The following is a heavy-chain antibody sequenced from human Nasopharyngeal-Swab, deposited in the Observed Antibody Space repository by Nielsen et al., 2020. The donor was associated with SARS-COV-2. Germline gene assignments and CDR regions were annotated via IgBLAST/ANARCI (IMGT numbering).Heavy chain of an antibody. Sequence: SETLSLTCTASGDSISNSDYYWAWIRQPPGKGLEWIGSIEYSGNSYSSPSLQSRVIISVDASKNQFSLRPTSVTAADTAVYFCARSSRPYFDPWGPGTLVSVSS. CDR3: ARSSRPYFDP. V-gene: IGHV4-39*01. J-gene: IGHJ5*02. CDR2: IEYSGNS. D-gene: IGHD2-2*01. CDR1: GDSISNSDYY.